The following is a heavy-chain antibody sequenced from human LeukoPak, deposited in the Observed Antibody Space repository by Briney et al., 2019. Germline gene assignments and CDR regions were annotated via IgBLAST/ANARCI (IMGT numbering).Heavy chain of an antibody. Sequence: GESLKISCKGSGYSFTSYWISWVRQMPGKGLEWMGRIDPSDSYTNYSPSFQGHVTISADKSISTAYLQWSSLKASDTAMCYCASAVGSGSYLPYYYYGMDVWGKGTTVTVSS. CDR3: ASAVGSGSYLPYYYYGMDV. V-gene: IGHV5-10-1*01. J-gene: IGHJ6*04. CDR1: GYSFTSYW. CDR2: IDPSDSYT. D-gene: IGHD3-10*01.